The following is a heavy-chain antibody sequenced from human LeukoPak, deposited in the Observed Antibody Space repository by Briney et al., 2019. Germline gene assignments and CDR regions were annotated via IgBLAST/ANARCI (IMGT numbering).Heavy chain of an antibody. D-gene: IGHD6-19*01. CDR1: GYTFTGYY. CDR2: INPNSGGT. V-gene: IGHV1-2*02. Sequence: ASVKVSCKASGYTFTGYYMHWVRQAPGQGLEWMGWINPNSGGTNYAQKFQGRVTMTRGTSISTAYMELSRLRSDDTAVYYCAREYLAVAGLSFDYWGQGTLVTVSS. CDR3: AREYLAVAGLSFDY. J-gene: IGHJ4*02.